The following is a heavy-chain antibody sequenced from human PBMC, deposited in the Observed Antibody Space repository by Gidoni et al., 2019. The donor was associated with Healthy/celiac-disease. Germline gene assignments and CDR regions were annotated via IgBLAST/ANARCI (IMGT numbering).Heavy chain of an antibody. CDR1: GYTFTRYY. CDR3: ARFVEGFDY. J-gene: IGHJ4*02. Sequence: QVQLVQSGGDVKKQGASVKVSCKASGYTFTRYYMHWVRQAPGQGLEWMGIINPSSSSTTYAQKFQGRVTMTRDTSTSTVYMELSSLRSEDPAVYYCARFVEGFDYWGQGTLVTVSS. D-gene: IGHD3-3*01. V-gene: IGHV1-46*01. CDR2: INPSSSST.